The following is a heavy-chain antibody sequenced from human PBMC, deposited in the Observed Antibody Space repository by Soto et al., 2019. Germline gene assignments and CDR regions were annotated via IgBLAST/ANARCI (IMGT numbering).Heavy chain of an antibody. CDR3: ARDASYYSLWSGYYPSRNGMDV. CDR2: IWYDGSKK. J-gene: IGHJ6*02. D-gene: IGHD3-3*01. CDR1: GVTFSGFR. Sequence: GGSQSLSGGASGVTFSGFRMGWARQSTRKWLYCVFLIWYDGSKKSYGDSVKGRFTISRDNSRNTVYLQMNSLRADDTAVYYCARDASYYSLWSGYYPSRNGMDVWGQGTTVTVSS. V-gene: IGHV3-33*01.